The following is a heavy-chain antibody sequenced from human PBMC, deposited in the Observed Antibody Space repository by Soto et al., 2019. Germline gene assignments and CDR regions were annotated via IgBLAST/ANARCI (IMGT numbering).Heavy chain of an antibody. D-gene: IGHD6-6*01. CDR3: AIGARSSWIGNH. CDR2: IIPIFETA. Sequence: QVHLVQSGAEVTKAGSSVKVSCKASGGTFSSHAFSWVRQAPGQGLEWVGGIIPIFETANYAQEFQGRVTISADESTNTVILELNNLRSDDTAIYFWAIGARSSWIGNHWGPVTQVTVS. V-gene: IGHV1-69*01. CDR1: GGTFSSHA. J-gene: IGHJ5*02.